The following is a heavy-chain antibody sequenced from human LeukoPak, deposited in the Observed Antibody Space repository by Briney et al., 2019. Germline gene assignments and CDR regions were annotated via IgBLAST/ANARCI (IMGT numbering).Heavy chain of an antibody. D-gene: IGHD5-18*01. J-gene: IGHJ4*02. CDR1: GGSFEHYF. CDR3: ASHRRSHGAEY. V-gene: IGHV4-59*08. Sequence: SETLSLTCTVSGGSFEHYFWSWIRQPPGKGLEFLGYVYYTGTTDYSPSLKSRLTISADTARNQFSLNLRSVTAADTAVYFCASHRRSHGAEYWGQGTLVTVSS. CDR2: VYYTGTT.